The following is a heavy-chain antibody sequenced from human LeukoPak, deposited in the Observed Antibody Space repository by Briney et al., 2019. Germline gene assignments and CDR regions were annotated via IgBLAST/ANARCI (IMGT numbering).Heavy chain of an antibody. Sequence: SQTLSLTCTVSGGSISSGSYYWSWIRQPPGKGLEWIGRIYTSGSTNYNPSLKNRVTISVETSKNQFSLKLSSVTAADTAVYYCARDGAGGDSSGYFMRSNWYDPWGQGTLVTVSS. CDR1: GGSISSGSYY. D-gene: IGHD3-22*01. CDR2: IYTSGST. J-gene: IGHJ5*02. V-gene: IGHV4-61*02. CDR3: ARDGAGGDSSGYFMRSNWYDP.